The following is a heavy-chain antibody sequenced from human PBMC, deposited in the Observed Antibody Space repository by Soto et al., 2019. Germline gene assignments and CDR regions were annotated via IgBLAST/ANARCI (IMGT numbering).Heavy chain of an antibody. Sequence: QVQLQESGPGLVKPSQTLSLTFSVSGDSISSGGYYWSWIRHHPGKGLEWIGYIYDSESAYYNPSLKSRVTISMDTSKNHFAMRLSSVTAADTAVYYCARASSSSSAADYWGQGTLATVSS. V-gene: IGHV4-31*03. CDR2: IYDSESA. CDR3: ARASSSSSAADY. CDR1: GDSISSGGYY. D-gene: IGHD6-6*01. J-gene: IGHJ4*02.